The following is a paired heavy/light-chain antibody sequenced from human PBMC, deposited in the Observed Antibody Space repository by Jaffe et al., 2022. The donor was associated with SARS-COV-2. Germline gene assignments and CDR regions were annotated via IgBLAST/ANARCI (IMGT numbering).Heavy chain of an antibody. CDR1: GFTFSSYA. Sequence: EVQLLESGGGLVQPGGSLRLSCVASGFTFSSYAMSWVRQVPGKGLEWVSTISGSGTSTDYADSVKGRFIISRDKSKSTVYLRMNSLRGEDTAVYYCAKGGVKVGERHLYWGQGTLVTVSS. D-gene: IGHD1-26*01. J-gene: IGHJ4*02. CDR2: ISGSGTST. CDR3: AKGGVKVGERHLY. V-gene: IGHV3-23*01.
Light chain of an antibody. CDR1: SGSIASTY. V-gene: IGLV6-57*01. CDR2: EDD. J-gene: IGLJ3*02. Sequence: NFMLTQPHSVSESPGKTVTISCTRSSGSIASTYVQWYQQRPGSSPTTVIYEDDQRPSGVPDRFSGSIDISSNSASLTISGLKTGDEADYYCQSYDDSNLWVFGGGTQLTVL. CDR3: QSYDDSNLWV.